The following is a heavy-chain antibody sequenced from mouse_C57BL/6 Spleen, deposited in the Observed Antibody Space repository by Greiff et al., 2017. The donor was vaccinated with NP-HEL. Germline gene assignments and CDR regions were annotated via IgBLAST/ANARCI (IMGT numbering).Heavy chain of an antibody. CDR3: ARHEDRDYGNSDWYFDV. J-gene: IGHJ1*03. CDR1: GYTFTEYT. V-gene: IGHV1-62-2*01. CDR2: FYPGSGSI. D-gene: IGHD2-1*01. Sequence: QVTLKVSGAELVKPGASVKLSCKASGYTFTEYTIHWVKQRSGQGLEWIGWFYPGSGSIKYNEKFKDKATLTADKSSSTVYMELSRLTSEDSAVYFCARHEDRDYGNSDWYFDVWGTGTTVTVSS.